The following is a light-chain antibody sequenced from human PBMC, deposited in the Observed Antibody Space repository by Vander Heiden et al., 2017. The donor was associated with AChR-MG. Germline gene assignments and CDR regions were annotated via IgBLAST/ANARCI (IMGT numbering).Light chain of an antibody. CDR1: QAVSSN. J-gene: IGKJ1*01. CDR2: AAS. Sequence: ERVMTQSPGTLSVSPGERANLSCRASQAVSSNLAWYQHRPGQAPRLLIYAASTRAAGVPARFSGSGSGTDFTLTISSLQSEDFAVYYCLQYNNWPRTFGQGTKVESK. V-gene: IGKV3-15*01. CDR3: LQYNNWPRT.